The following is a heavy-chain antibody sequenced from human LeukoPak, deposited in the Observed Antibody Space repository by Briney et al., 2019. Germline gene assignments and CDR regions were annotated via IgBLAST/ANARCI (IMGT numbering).Heavy chain of an antibody. J-gene: IGHJ3*01. CDR1: GFTFNDFA. D-gene: IGHD3-16*01. Sequence: GGSLRLSCAASGFTFNDFAMTWVRQAPGKGLEWVSTIADAGTYYADSVKGRSIISRDKSKNMLYLQLNSLRADDTAMYYCARNLGPFDVRGHGTMVTVSS. V-gene: IGHV3-23*01. CDR3: ARNLGPFDV. CDR2: IADAGT.